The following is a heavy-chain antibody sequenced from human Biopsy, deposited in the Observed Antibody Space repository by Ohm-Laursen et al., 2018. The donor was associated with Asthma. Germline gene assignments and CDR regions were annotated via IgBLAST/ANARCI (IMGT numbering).Heavy chain of an antibody. CDR2: IYWDDDK. CDR3: AHRLCIGGACYDAFDI. CDR1: GFSLTTTGVG. D-gene: IGHD2-8*02. Sequence: TQTLTLTRTFSGFSLTTTGVGVAWIRQPPGKALEWLARIYWDDDKRYSSSLKSRLTITEDTSKNQVVLTMTNMDPVDTATYYCAHRLCIGGACYDAFDIWGQGTMVTVSS. V-gene: IGHV2-5*02. J-gene: IGHJ3*02.